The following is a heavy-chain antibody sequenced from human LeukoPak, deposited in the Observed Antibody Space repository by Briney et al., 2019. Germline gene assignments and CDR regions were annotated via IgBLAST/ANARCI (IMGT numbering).Heavy chain of an antibody. CDR3: ARAAPYDILTGYCKD. CDR2: ISSSSSYI. V-gene: IGHV3-21*01. D-gene: IGHD3-9*01. Sequence: GGSLRLSCAASGFTFSSCSMNWVRQAPGKGLEWVSSISSSSSYIYYADSVKGRFTISRDNAKNSLYLQMNSLRAEDTAVYYCARAAPYDILTGYCKDWGQGTLVTVSS. J-gene: IGHJ4*02. CDR1: GFTFSSCS.